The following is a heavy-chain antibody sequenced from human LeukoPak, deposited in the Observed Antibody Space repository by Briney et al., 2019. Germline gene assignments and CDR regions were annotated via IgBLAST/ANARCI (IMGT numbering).Heavy chain of an antibody. V-gene: IGHV3-74*01. CDR3: ARDRATAMFDY. CDR2: INSDGSSA. J-gene: IGHJ4*02. Sequence: GGSLRLSCAASGFTFSSYWMHWVRHATGKGLVSVSRINSDGSSATYADSVKGRFTISRDNAENTLYLQMNSLRAEDTAVYYCARDRATAMFDYWAQGTLVTVFS. CDR1: GFTFSSYW. D-gene: IGHD5-18*01.